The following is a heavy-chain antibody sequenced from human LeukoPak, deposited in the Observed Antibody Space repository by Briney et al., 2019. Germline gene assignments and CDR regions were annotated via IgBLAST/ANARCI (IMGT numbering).Heavy chain of an antibody. CDR1: GYTFTSYG. V-gene: IGHV1-18*01. D-gene: IGHD2-2*01. CDR3: ARDGYSAIGNNYYYYRMDV. Sequence: ASVKVSCKASGYTFTSYGISWVRQAPGHGLEWMGWISAYNGNTNYAQKLQGRVTMTTDTSTSTAYMELRSLRSDDTAVYYCARDGYSAIGNNYYYYRMDVWGQGTTVTVPS. J-gene: IGHJ6*02. CDR2: ISAYNGNT.